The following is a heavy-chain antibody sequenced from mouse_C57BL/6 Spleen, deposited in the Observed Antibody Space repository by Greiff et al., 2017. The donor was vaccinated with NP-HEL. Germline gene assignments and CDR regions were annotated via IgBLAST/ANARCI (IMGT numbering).Heavy chain of an antibody. V-gene: IGHV1-54*01. CDR2: INPGSGGT. D-gene: IGHD1-1*01. J-gene: IGHJ3*01. CDR3: ARRDYGSPFAY. CDR1: GYAFTNYL. Sequence: VQLQQSGAELVRPGTSVKVSCKASGYAFTNYLIEWVKQRPGQGLEWIGVINPGSGGTNYNEKFKGKATLTADKSSSTAYMQLSSLTSEDSAVYFCARRDYGSPFAYWGQGTLVTVSA.